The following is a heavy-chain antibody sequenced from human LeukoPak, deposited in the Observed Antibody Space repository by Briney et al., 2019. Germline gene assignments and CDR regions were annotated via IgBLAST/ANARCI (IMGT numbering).Heavy chain of an antibody. Sequence: SETLFLTCTVSGGSISSHYWSWIRQPPGKGLEWIGYIYYSGSTNYNPSLKSRVTISVDTSKNQFSLKLSSVTAADTAVYYCAREEMATTPHFDYWGQGTLVTVSS. CDR3: AREEMATTPHFDY. CDR2: IYYSGST. V-gene: IGHV4-59*11. J-gene: IGHJ4*02. CDR1: GGSISSHY. D-gene: IGHD5-24*01.